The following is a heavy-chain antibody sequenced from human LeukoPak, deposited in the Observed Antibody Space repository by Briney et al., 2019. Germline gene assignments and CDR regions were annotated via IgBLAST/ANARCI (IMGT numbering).Heavy chain of an antibody. CDR3: AKVGSVGVTTGDSDY. CDR1: GFTFSSYW. J-gene: IGHJ4*02. V-gene: IGHV3-23*01. CDR2: ISLSGGST. D-gene: IGHD1-26*01. Sequence: GGSLRLSCAASGFTFSSYWMSWGRQAPGKGLEWVSSISLSGGSTYYADSVKGRFTISRDNSKNMLYLQMNSLRAEDTAVYYCAKVGSVGVTTGDSDYWGQGTLVTVSS.